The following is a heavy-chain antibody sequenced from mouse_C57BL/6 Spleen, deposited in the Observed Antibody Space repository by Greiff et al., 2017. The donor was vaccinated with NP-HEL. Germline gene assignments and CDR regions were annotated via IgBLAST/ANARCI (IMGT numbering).Heavy chain of an antibody. V-gene: IGHV1-50*01. CDR1: GYTFTSYW. J-gene: IGHJ1*03. CDR3: ARNPGEGSSYVGYFDV. CDR2: IDPSDSYT. Sequence: QVQLQQPGAELVKPGASVKLSCKASGYTFTSYWMQWVKQRPGQGLEWIGEIDPSDSYTNYNQKFKGKATLTVDTSSSTAYMQLSSLPSEDSAVSYRARNPGEGSSYVGYFDVWGTGTTVTVSS. D-gene: IGHD1-1*01.